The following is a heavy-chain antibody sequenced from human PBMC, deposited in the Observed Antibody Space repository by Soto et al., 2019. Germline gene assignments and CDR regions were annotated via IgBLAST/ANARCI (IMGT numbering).Heavy chain of an antibody. Sequence: GGSLRLSCAASGFTFSSYDMHWVRQATGKGLEWVSAIGTAGDTYYPGSVKGRFTISRENAKNSLYLQMNSLRAEDTAVYYCARGASSGWTYYYYGMDVWGQGTTVTVSS. J-gene: IGHJ6*02. D-gene: IGHD6-19*01. CDR2: IGTAGDT. V-gene: IGHV3-13*01. CDR3: ARGASSGWTYYYYGMDV. CDR1: GFTFSSYD.